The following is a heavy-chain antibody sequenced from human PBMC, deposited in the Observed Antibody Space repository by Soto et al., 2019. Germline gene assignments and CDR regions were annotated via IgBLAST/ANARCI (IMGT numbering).Heavy chain of an antibody. Sequence: GGSLRLSCATSGFTFSAYYMTWIRQAPGKGLEWVSYVSSTGTYTNFADSVQGRFTISRDNAKNSLHLHMNSLRAEDTAVYYCARDRCASPRCDASDYHGMDVWGQGTTVTVSS. D-gene: IGHD2-15*01. V-gene: IGHV3-11*05. J-gene: IGHJ6*02. CDR3: ARDRCASPRCDASDYHGMDV. CDR2: VSSTGTYT. CDR1: GFTFSAYY.